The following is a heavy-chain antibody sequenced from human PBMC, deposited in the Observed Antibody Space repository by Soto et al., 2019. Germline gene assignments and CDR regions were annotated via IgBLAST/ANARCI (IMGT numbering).Heavy chain of an antibody. V-gene: IGHV4-4*02. CDR3: ARGRGYSYQNYFDL. D-gene: IGHD5-18*01. CDR2: IYHSGST. CDR1: GGSISSSNW. Sequence: SETLSLTCAVSGGSISSSNWWSWVRQPPGKGLEWIGEIYHSGSTNYNPSLKSRVTISVDKSKNQFSLKLSSVTAADTAVYYCARGRGYSYQNYFDLWGQGIRVTVSS. J-gene: IGHJ5*02.